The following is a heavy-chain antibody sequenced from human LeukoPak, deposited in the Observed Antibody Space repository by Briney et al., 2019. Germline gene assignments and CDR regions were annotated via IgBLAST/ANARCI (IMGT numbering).Heavy chain of an antibody. V-gene: IGHV3-7*01. CDR1: GFTFSNYW. J-gene: IGHJ4*02. CDR2: IKEDGNKK. CDR3: ARDRWGYSYGGD. D-gene: IGHD5-18*01. Sequence: GGSLRLSCAASGFTFSNYWMSWVRQAPGKGLEWVANIKEDGNKKYYVDSVKGRFTISRGNAKNSLYLQMNSLRVEDTAVYYCARDRWGYSYGGDWGQGTLVTVSS.